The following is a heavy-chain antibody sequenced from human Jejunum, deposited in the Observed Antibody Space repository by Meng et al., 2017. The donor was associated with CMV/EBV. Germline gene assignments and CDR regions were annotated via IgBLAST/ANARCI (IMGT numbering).Heavy chain of an antibody. V-gene: IGHV3-7*01. D-gene: IGHD5-18*01. CDR2: IKHDESEE. CDR1: GFTFTSYP. J-gene: IGHJ4*02. Sequence: GFTFTSYPMHWVRQAPGKGLEWVASIKHDESEEYYLDSVRGRFTISRDIAKSSLDLQMSSLRAEDTAVYYCARVLFGYGLGARFDFWGQGTLVTVSS. CDR3: ARVLFGYGLGARFDF.